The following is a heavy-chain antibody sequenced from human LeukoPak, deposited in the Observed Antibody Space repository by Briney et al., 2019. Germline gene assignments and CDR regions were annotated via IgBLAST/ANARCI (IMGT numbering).Heavy chain of an antibody. CDR2: IKSDGSST. J-gene: IGHJ4*02. D-gene: IGHD3-10*01. Sequence: GGSLRLSCVASGFTFSSYWMYWVRQAPGKGLVWVSRIKSDGSSTSYADSVKGRFTVSRDNAKNTLYLQMNSLRAEDTAMYYCARDRYYYDSGSCGYWGQGTLVTVSS. CDR1: GFTFSSYW. CDR3: ARDRYYYDSGSCGY. V-gene: IGHV3-74*01.